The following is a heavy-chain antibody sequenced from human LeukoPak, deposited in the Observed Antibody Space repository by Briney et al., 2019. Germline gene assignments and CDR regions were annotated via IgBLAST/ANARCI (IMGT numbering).Heavy chain of an antibody. CDR1: GGSISSYY. CDR2: IYYSGST. Sequence: SETLSLTCTVSGGSISSYYWSWIRQPPGKGLEWIGYIYYSGSTNYNPSLKSQVTISVDTSKNQFSLKLSSVTAADTAVYYCASGRWFGELLDYWGQGTLVTVSS. J-gene: IGHJ4*02. D-gene: IGHD3-10*01. CDR3: ASGRWFGELLDY. V-gene: IGHV4-59*01.